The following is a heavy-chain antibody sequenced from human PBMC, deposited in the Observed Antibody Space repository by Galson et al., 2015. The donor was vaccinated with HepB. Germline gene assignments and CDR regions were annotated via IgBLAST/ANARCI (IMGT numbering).Heavy chain of an antibody. D-gene: IGHD3-3*01. CDR3: TTTVNLLEWLFPFDY. J-gene: IGHJ4*02. CDR2: IKSKTDGGTT. Sequence: SLRLSCAASGFTFSNAWMNWVRQAPGKGLEWVGRIKSKTDGGTTDYAAPVKGRFTISRDDSKNTLYLQMNSLKTEDTAVYYCTTTVNLLEWLFPFDYWGQGTPVTVSS. V-gene: IGHV3-15*07. CDR1: GFTFSNAW.